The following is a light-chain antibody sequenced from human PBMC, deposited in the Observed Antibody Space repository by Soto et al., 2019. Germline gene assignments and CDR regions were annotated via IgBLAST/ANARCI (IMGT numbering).Light chain of an antibody. CDR1: SSNIGGNS. CDR2: DDD. CDR3: GSWDSSLSAYV. V-gene: IGLV1-51*01. J-gene: IGLJ1*01. Sequence: QSALTQPASVSAAPGQKVTISCSGSSSNIGGNSVSWYQQLPGTAPKLLIYDDDKRPSGIPDRFSGSKSGTSATLGITGFRTGDEADYYCGSWDSSLSAYVFGTGTKLTVL.